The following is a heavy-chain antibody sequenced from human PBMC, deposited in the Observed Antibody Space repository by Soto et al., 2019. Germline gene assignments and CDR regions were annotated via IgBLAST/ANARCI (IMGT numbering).Heavy chain of an antibody. D-gene: IGHD4-17*01. CDR1: GYTFTSYD. CDR2: MNPNSGNT. J-gene: IGHJ4*02. Sequence: QVQLVQSGAEVKKPGASVKVSCKASGYTFTSYDIHWVRQATGQGLEWMGWMNPNSGNTGYAEKFQGRFTMTSDTSISTAYMEMSSLRAEDTAVYYCARTLYCDNVDDWCQVTLVTVSS. V-gene: IGHV1-8*01. CDR3: ARTLYCDNVDD.